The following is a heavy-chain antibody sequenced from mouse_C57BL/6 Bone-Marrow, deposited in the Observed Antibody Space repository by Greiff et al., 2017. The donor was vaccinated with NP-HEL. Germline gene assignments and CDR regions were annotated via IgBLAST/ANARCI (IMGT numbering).Heavy chain of an antibody. V-gene: IGHV5-4*01. J-gene: IGHJ3*01. CDR1: GFTFSSYA. CDR3: AREKAYDGYLAY. Sequence: EVKLVESGGGLVKPGGSLKLSCAASGFTFSSYAMSWVRQTPEKRLEWVATISDGGSYTYYPDNVKGRFTISRDNAKNNLYLQMSHLKSEDTAMYYCAREKAYDGYLAYWGQGTLVTVSA. D-gene: IGHD2-3*01. CDR2: ISDGGSYT.